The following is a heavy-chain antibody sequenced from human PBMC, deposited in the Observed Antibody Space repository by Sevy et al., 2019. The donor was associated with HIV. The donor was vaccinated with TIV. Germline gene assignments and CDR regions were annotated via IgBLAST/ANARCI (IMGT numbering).Heavy chain of an antibody. CDR3: APMVQGVGGAFDI. CDR1: GFAFSSYG. D-gene: IGHD3-10*01. CDR2: IRYDGSNK. Sequence: GGSLRLSCAASGFAFSSYGMHWDRQAPGKGLEWVAFIRYDGSNKYYADSVKGRFTISRDNSKNTLYLQMNSLRAEDTAVYYSAPMVQGVGGAFDIWGQWTMVTVSS. V-gene: IGHV3-30*02. J-gene: IGHJ3*02.